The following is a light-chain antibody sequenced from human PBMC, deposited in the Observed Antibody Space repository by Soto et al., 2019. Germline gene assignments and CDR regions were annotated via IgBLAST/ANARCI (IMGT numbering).Light chain of an antibody. CDR1: QSVTNNY. CDR3: QQYYDSPLT. J-gene: IGKJ5*01. CDR2: GAY. Sequence: EIVLTQSPPPLSLSPGERATLSCRASQSVTNNYLAWYQQRPCLAPRLLIYGAYSRATGIPDRFSGSGSGTDFTLTISTVQAEDVAVYYCQQYYDSPLTFGQGTRREIK. V-gene: IGKV3-20*01.